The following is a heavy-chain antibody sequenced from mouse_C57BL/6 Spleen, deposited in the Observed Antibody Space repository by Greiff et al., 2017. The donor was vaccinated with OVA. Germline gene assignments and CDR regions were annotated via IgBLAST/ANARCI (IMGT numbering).Heavy chain of an antibody. J-gene: IGHJ1*03. CDR1: GYSFTGYY. D-gene: IGHD1-1*01. Sequence: EVQLQQSGPELVKPGASVKISCKASGYSFTGYYMNWVKQSPEKSLEWIGEINPSTGGTTYNQKFKAKATLTVDKSSSPAYMQLKSLTSEDSAVYYCARRGYGSSYGYWYFDVWGTGTTVTVSS. V-gene: IGHV1-42*01. CDR3: ARRGYGSSYGYWYFDV. CDR2: INPSTGGT.